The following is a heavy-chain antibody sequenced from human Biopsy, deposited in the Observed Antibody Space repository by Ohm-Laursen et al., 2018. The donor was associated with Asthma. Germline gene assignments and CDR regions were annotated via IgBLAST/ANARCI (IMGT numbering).Heavy chain of an antibody. D-gene: IGHD3-22*01. Sequence: SQTLSLTCTVSGGSISSNFYYWGWIRQPPGKGMEWIGSMYHSGSPYYHPSLKSRATISVDTSKNQLSLKMSSVTAADTAVYFCVRHQYSSSWSTFDYWGQGALVTVSS. V-gene: IGHV4-39*01. CDR3: VRHQYSSSWSTFDY. CDR1: GGSISSNFYY. CDR2: MYHSGSP. J-gene: IGHJ4*02.